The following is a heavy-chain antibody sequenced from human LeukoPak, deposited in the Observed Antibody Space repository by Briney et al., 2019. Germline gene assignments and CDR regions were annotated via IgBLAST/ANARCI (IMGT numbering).Heavy chain of an antibody. CDR1: GFTFDDYA. J-gene: IGHJ4*02. Sequence: GGSLRLSCAASGFTFDDYAMHWVRQAPGKGLEWVSGTSWNSGSIGYADSVKGRFTISRDNAKNSLYLQMNSLRAEDTALYYCAKDKWYDSSDYFDYWGQGTLVTVSS. V-gene: IGHV3-9*01. CDR2: TSWNSGSI. CDR3: AKDKWYDSSDYFDY. D-gene: IGHD3-22*01.